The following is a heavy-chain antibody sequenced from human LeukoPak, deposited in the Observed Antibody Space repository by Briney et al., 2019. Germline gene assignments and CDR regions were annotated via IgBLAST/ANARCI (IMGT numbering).Heavy chain of an antibody. CDR1: AFSFSNYN. CDR3: ARGVRIAVAGYIDY. J-gene: IGHJ4*02. V-gene: IGHV3-21*01. CDR2: ITSSGSYI. D-gene: IGHD6-19*01. Sequence: GGSLRLSCAASAFSFSNYNMNWVRQAPGKGLEWVSSITSSGSYIYYADSVKGRFTISRDNSKNTLYLQMNSLRAEDTAVYYCARGVRIAVAGYIDYWGQGTLVTVSS.